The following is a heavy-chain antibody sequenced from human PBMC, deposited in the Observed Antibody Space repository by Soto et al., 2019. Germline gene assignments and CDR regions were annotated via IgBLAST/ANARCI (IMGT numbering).Heavy chain of an antibody. CDR1: GFSFSEYG. CDR2: ISGICSVV. CDR3: ATAVPDVLRAAFNWFDP. D-gene: IGHD3-16*01. Sequence: PRGELRLSCVASGFSFSEYGMNWVRQTPVNGLELVSLISGICSVVHYADSVKGRFTISRSKDKKALYLQINSLRAEDTAVYYCATAVPDVLRAAFNWFDPWCQG. J-gene: IGHJ5*02. V-gene: IGHV3-21*01.